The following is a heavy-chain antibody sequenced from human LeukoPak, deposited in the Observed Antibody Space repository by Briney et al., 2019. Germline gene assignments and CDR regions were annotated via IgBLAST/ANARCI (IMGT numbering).Heavy chain of an antibody. CDR3: AKESPVAGGLYYFDY. V-gene: IGHV3-23*01. J-gene: IGHJ4*02. D-gene: IGHD6-19*01. Sequence: GGSLRLSCAASGFTFSSYAMSWVRQAPGKGLGWVSAISGSGGSTYCADSVKGRFTISRDNSKNTLYLQMNSLRAEDTAVYYCAKESPVAGGLYYFDYWGQGTLVTVSS. CDR2: ISGSGGST. CDR1: GFTFSSYA.